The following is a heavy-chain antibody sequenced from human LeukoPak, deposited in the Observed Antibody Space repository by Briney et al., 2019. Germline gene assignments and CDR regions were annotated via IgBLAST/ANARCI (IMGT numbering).Heavy chain of an antibody. V-gene: IGHV3-20*01. CDR3: AREARPAGVLPRALFGYYYYGMDV. CDR1: GFTFDDYG. CDR2: INWNGGST. Sequence: AGGSLRLSCAASGFTFDDYGMSWVRQAPGKGLEWVSGINWNGGSTGYADSVKGRFTISRDNAKNSLYLQMNSLRAEDTALYHCAREARPAGVLPRALFGYYYYGMDVWGQGTTVTVSS. J-gene: IGHJ6*02. D-gene: IGHD6-6*01.